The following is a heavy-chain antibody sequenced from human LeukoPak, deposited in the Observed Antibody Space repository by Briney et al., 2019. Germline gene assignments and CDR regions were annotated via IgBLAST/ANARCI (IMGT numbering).Heavy chain of an antibody. CDR2: ISAYNGNT. CDR1: GYTFTSYG. V-gene: IGHV1-18*01. CDR3: ARDSPKAYYYGMDV. J-gene: IGHJ6*02. Sequence: ASVKVSCKASGYTFTSYGISWVRQAPGQGLEWMGWISAYNGNTNYAQKLQGRVTMTTDTSTSTAYMELRSLRSDDTAVYYRARDSPKAYYYGMDVWGQGTTVTVSS.